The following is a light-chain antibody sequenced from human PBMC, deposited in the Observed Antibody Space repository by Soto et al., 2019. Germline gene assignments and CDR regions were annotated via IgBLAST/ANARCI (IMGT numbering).Light chain of an antibody. CDR1: SGHSTYI. CDR3: ETWDSNTRV. Sequence: PVLTQSSSASASLGSSVKLTCTLSSGHSTYIIAWHQQQPGKAPRYLMNLEGSGSYNKGSGIPDRFSGSSSGADRYLTISNLQSEDEADYFCETWDSNTRVFGGGTKLTVL. V-gene: IGLV4-60*03. CDR2: LEGSGSY. J-gene: IGLJ3*02.